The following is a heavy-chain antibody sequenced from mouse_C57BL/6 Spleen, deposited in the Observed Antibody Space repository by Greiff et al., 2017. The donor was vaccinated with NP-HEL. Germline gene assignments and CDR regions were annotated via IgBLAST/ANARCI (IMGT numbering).Heavy chain of an antibody. D-gene: IGHD1-1*01. Sequence: QVQLQQSGAELVRPGTSVKMSCKASGYTFTNYWIGWAKQRPGHGLEWIGDIYPGGGYTNYNEKFKGQATLTADKSSRADYMQVSSLTSEYSAIYDCARGTTVHWYFDVWGTGTTVTVSS. CDR3: ARGTTVHWYFDV. CDR2: IYPGGGYT. J-gene: IGHJ1*03. V-gene: IGHV1-63*01. CDR1: GYTFTNYW.